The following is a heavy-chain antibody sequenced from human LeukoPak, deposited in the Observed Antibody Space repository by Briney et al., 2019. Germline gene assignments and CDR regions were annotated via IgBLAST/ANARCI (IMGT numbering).Heavy chain of an antibody. CDR3: ASSYYDFWSGENYYYYYMDV. V-gene: IGHV4-4*09. Sequence: SETLSLTRTVSGGSISSYYWSWIRQPPGKGLEGIGYIYNSGSTNYNPSLKSRVTISVDTSKNQFSLKLSSVTAADTAVYYCASSYYDFWSGENYYYYYMDVWGKGTTVTVSS. CDR1: GGSISSYY. D-gene: IGHD3-3*01. J-gene: IGHJ6*03. CDR2: IYNSGST.